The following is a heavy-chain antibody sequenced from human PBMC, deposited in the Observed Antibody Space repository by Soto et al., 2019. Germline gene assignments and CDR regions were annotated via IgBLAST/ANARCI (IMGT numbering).Heavy chain of an antibody. CDR1: DGSISSGGYY. CDR2: IYYSGST. J-gene: IGHJ5*02. CDR3: AREAGTTYNWFDP. V-gene: IGHV4-31*03. D-gene: IGHD1-7*01. Sequence: SETLSLTCTVSDGSISSGGYYWSWIRQHPGKGLEWIGYIYYSGSTYYNPSLKSRVTISVDTSKNQFSLKLSSVTAADTAVYYCAREAGTTYNWFDPWGQGFVVTVSS.